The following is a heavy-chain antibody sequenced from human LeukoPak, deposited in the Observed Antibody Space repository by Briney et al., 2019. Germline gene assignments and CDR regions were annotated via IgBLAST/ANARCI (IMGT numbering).Heavy chain of an antibody. J-gene: IGHJ4*02. CDR3: ARVPKNYYDSSGSY. D-gene: IGHD3-22*01. CDR2: ISYDGSIK. V-gene: IGHV3-30-3*01. CDR1: GFTFSNYA. Sequence: SLRLSCAASGFTFSNYAMHWVRQAPGKGLEWVAVISYDGSIKYYADSVKGRFTISRDNSKNTLYLQMNSLRAEDTAVYYCARVPKNYYDSSGSYWGQGTLVTVSS.